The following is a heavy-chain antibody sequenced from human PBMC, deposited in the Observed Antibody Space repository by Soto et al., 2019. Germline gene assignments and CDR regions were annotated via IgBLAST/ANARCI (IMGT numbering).Heavy chain of an antibody. CDR1: GFTFSSYW. Sequence: SGGSLRLSCAASGFTFSSYWMSWVRQAPGKGLEWVANIKQDGSEKYYVDSVKGRFTISRDNAKNSLYLQMNSLRAEDTAVYYCARASDIVLMVYAISPYFDYWGQGTLVTVSS. J-gene: IGHJ4*02. CDR3: ARASDIVLMVYAISPYFDY. CDR2: IKQDGSEK. D-gene: IGHD2-8*01. V-gene: IGHV3-7*03.